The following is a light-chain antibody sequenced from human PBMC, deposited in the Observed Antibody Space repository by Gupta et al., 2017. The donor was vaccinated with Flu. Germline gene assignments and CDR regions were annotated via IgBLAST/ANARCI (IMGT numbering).Light chain of an antibody. V-gene: IGLV3-25*02. Sequence: SHELTQPASVSVSPGQTDTITCSDDVLATNHAYWYQQKSGQPHLLVLFNDTKRPSGIPESFSGSTAETTVTFTINSVEAEDDADYYCHSQVTSDTWVFGAGTKRT. CDR3: HSQVTSDTWV. CDR1: VLATNH. J-gene: IGLJ3*02. CDR2: NDT.